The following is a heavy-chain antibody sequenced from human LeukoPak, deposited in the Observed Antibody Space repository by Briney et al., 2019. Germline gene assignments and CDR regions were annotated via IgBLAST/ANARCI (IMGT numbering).Heavy chain of an antibody. J-gene: IGHJ3*02. CDR2: SYPGDSNT. CDR1: GYCFISYW. Sequence: VESLKLSCMGFGYCFISYWLGWVRQMPGACLEWMGLSYPGDSNTRYSPAFQGQVTISADKSISTAYLQWSSLKASDAAMYYCALARGYRYGHDAFDIWGQGTMVTVSS. D-gene: IGHD5-18*01. V-gene: IGHV5-51*01. CDR3: ALARGYRYGHDAFDI.